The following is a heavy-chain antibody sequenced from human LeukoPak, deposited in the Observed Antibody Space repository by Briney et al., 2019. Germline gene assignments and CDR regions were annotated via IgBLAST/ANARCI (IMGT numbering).Heavy chain of an antibody. CDR3: AKCWYSGYYYYYYGMDV. J-gene: IGHJ6*02. CDR2: ISYDGSNK. CDR1: GFTFSSYG. D-gene: IGHD5-12*01. Sequence: GGSLRLSCAASGFTFSSYGMHWVRPAPGKGLEWVAVISYDGSNKYYADSVKGRFTISRDNSKNTLYLQMNSLRAEDTAVYYCAKCWYSGYYYYYYGMDVWGQGTTVTVSS. V-gene: IGHV3-30*18.